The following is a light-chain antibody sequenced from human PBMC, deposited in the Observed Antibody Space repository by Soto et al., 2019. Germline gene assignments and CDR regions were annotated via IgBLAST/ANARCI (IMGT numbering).Light chain of an antibody. J-gene: IGKJ4*01. CDR2: STS. V-gene: IGKV1D-12*01. Sequence: DIQMTQSPSSVSASVGDRVTITCRASQGINSWLAWYQQRPGKAPKLLIYSTSNLQSGVPSRFSGSGSGTDITLTITSLQPEDFATYFCQQSESLPLTFGGGTKVEIK. CDR3: QQSESLPLT. CDR1: QGINSW.